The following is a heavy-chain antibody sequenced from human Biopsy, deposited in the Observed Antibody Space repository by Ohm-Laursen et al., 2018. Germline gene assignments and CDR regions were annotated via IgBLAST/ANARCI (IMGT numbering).Heavy chain of an antibody. V-gene: IGHV4-34*01. CDR2: IKPSGST. CDR1: GGSFSGYY. Sequence: GTLSLTCAVYGGSFSGYYSSWIRQTPGEGRGWIWEIKPSGSTNYKPSLDSRVAISADTSKNQFSLNLYSVTAADTAVYFCARGLPRIAPMVRGRRTWFDPWGQGTLVTVSS. D-gene: IGHD3-10*01. CDR3: ARGLPRIAPMVRGRRTWFDP. J-gene: IGHJ5*02.